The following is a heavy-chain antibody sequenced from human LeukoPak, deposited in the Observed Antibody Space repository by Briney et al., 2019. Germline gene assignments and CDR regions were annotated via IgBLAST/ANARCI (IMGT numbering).Heavy chain of an antibody. Sequence: GESLKISCQGSGYSFSTYWITWVRQMPGKGLEWMGIIYPGDSDTRYSPSFQGQVTISADKSISTAYLQWSSLKASDTAMYYCARHLLPYDILTGYYNPFAFDIWGQGTMVTVSS. CDR3: ARHLLPYDILTGYYNPFAFDI. J-gene: IGHJ3*02. D-gene: IGHD3-9*01. V-gene: IGHV5-51*01. CDR2: IYPGDSDT. CDR1: GYSFSTYW.